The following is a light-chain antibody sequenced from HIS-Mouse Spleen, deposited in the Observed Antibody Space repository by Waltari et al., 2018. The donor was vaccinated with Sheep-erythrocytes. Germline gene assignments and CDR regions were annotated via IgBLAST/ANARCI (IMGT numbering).Light chain of an antibody. Sequence: QSALTQPRSVSGSPGQSVTISCTGTSSDVGGYNYVSWYQQHPGKAPKLMIYDVSKRPYGIPDSFSGSKSGNPASLTISGLQAEDEADYYCCSYAGSYNHVFATGTKVTVL. CDR2: DVS. CDR1: SSDVGGYNY. CDR3: CSYAGSYNHV. V-gene: IGLV2-11*01. J-gene: IGLJ1*01.